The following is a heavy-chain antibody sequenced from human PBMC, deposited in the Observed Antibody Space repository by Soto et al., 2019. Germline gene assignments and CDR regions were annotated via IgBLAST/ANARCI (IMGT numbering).Heavy chain of an antibody. D-gene: IGHD2-2*01. J-gene: IGHJ6*02. CDR1: GFTFSSYG. CDR3: ARXEQYQLPRHYYYYGMDV. Sequence: AGGSLRLSCAASGFTFSSYGMHWVRQAPGKGLEWVAVIWYDGSNKYYADSVKGRFTISRDNSKNTLYLQMNSLRAEDTAVYYCARXEQYQLPRHYYYYGMDVWGQGTTVTVSS. CDR2: IWYDGSNK. V-gene: IGHV3-33*01.